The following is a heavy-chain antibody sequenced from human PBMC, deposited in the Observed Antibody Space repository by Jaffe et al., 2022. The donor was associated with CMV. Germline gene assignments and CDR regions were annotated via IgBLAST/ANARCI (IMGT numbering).Heavy chain of an antibody. CDR3: ARARMIGAAAGHYYFDY. Sequence: QVQLVQSGAEVKKPGASVKVSCKASGYTFTSYAMHWVRQAPGQRLEWMGWINAGNGNTKYSQKFQGRVTITRDTSASTAYMELSSLRSEDTAVYYCARARMIGAAAGHYYFDYWGQGTLVTVSS. CDR1: GYTFTSYA. CDR2: INAGNGNT. J-gene: IGHJ4*02. D-gene: IGHD6-13*01. V-gene: IGHV1-3*01.